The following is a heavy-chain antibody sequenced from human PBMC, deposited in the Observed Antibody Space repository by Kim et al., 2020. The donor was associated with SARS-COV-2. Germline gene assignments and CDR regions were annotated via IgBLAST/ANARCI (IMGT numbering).Heavy chain of an antibody. Sequence: SVKVSCKASGGTFSSYAISWVRQAPGQGLEWMGGIIPIFGTANYAQKFQGRVTITADESTSTAYMELSSLRSEDTAVYYCSRGWLTTVLGPSPPDYWGQGTLVTVSS. D-gene: IGHD4-17*01. CDR2: IIPIFGTA. V-gene: IGHV1-69*13. CDR3: SRGWLTTVLGPSPPDY. CDR1: GGTFSSYA. J-gene: IGHJ4*02.